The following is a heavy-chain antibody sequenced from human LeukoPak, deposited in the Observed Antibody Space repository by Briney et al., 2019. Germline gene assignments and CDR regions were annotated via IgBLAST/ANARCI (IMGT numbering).Heavy chain of an antibody. CDR2: IYSSGST. Sequence: PSETLSLTCTVSGVSISYYDWNWIRQPPGKGLEWVGYIYSSGSTNYNPSLKSRVTISLDTSKNQFSLQLSSVTAADTTVYYCARMGGYYDSRGYRHDAFDIWGEGTMVTVSS. V-gene: IGHV4-59*01. D-gene: IGHD3-22*01. CDR1: GVSISYYD. J-gene: IGHJ3*02. CDR3: ARMGGYYDSRGYRHDAFDI.